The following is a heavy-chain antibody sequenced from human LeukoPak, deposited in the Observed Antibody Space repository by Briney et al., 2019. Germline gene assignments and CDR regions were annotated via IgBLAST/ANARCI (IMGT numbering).Heavy chain of an antibody. Sequence: SETLSLTCTASGGSISSYYWSWIRQPPGKGLEWIGYIYTSGSTNYNPSLKSRVTISVDTSKNQFSLKLSSVTAADTAVYYCVRITMVRGVKILDYWGQGTLVTVSS. V-gene: IGHV4-4*09. CDR3: VRITMVRGVKILDY. D-gene: IGHD3-10*01. CDR2: IYTSGST. CDR1: GGSISSYY. J-gene: IGHJ4*02.